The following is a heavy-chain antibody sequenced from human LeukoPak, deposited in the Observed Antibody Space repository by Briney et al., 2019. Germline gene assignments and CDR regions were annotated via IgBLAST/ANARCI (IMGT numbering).Heavy chain of an antibody. V-gene: IGHV3-9*01. Sequence: GGSLRLSCAASGFTFDDYAMHWVRQAPGKGLEWVSGISWNSGSIVYADSVKGRFTISRDNAKNSLYLQMNSLRAEDTALYYCAKVIPGIGFDPWGQGTLVTVSS. J-gene: IGHJ5*02. D-gene: IGHD1-14*01. CDR2: ISWNSGSI. CDR3: AKVIPGIGFDP. CDR1: GFTFDDYA.